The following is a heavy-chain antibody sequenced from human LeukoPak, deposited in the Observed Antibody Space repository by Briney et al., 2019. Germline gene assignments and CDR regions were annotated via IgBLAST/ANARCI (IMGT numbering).Heavy chain of an antibody. J-gene: IGHJ4*02. CDR3: ARGEVGAKHFIFDY. CDR1: GGSISSSNW. CDR2: IYHSGST. Sequence: SETLSLTCAVSGGSISSSNWWSWVRQPPGKGLEWIGEIYHSGSTNYNPSLKSRVTISVDKSKNQFSLKLSSVTAADTAVYYCARGEVGAKHFIFDYWGQGTLVTVSS. D-gene: IGHD1-26*01. V-gene: IGHV4-4*02.